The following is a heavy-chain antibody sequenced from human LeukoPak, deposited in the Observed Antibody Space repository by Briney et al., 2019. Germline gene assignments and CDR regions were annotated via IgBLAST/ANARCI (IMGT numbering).Heavy chain of an antibody. D-gene: IGHD1-26*01. V-gene: IGHV3-30*18. Sequence: GGSLRLSCAASGFSVSDNYVTWVRQAPGKGLEWVAVISYDGSNKYYADSVKGRFTISRDNSKNTLYLQMNSLRAEDTAVYYCAKEAGGSYVSEDYWGQGTLVTVSS. CDR1: GFSVSDNY. J-gene: IGHJ4*02. CDR3: AKEAGGSYVSEDY. CDR2: ISYDGSNK.